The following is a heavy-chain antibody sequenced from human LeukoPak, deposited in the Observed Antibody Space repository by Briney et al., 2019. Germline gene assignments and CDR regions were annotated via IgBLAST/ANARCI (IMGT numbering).Heavy chain of an antibody. CDR2: FYYSGST. V-gene: IGHV4-59*08. J-gene: IGHJ4*02. Sequence: PSETLSLTCTVSGGSTRSYYWSWIRQPPGKGLEWLGYFYYSGSTKYNPSLKSRVTISGDTSKNQFSLKLRSVTAADTAIYYCARQDVDTAMVDYWGQGTLVTVSS. CDR1: GGSTRSYY. CDR3: ARQDVDTAMVDY. D-gene: IGHD5-18*01.